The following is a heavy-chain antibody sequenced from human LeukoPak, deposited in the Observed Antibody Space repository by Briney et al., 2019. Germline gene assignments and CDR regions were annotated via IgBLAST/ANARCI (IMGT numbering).Heavy chain of an antibody. CDR3: ARVSYYYYRSGSLYYYYMDV. D-gene: IGHD3-10*01. Sequence: SVKVSCKASGYTFTSYGISWVRQAPGQGLEWMGGIIPMFGTANYAQKFQGRVTITADESTSTAYMELSSLRSEDTAVYYCARVSYYYYRSGSLYYYYMDVWGKGTTVTISS. CDR1: GYTFTSYG. CDR2: IIPMFGTA. V-gene: IGHV1-69*13. J-gene: IGHJ6*03.